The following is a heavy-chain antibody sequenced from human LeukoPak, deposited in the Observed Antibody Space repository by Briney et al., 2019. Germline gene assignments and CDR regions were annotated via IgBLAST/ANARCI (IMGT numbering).Heavy chain of an antibody. Sequence: KTSETLSLTCTVSGGSISSYYWSWIRQPPGKGLEWIGYIYYSGSTNYNPSLKSRVTISVDTSKNQFSLKLSSVTAADTAVYYCARGIPFWSGSYDYWGQGTLVTVSS. J-gene: IGHJ4*02. CDR1: GGSISSYY. D-gene: IGHD3-3*01. V-gene: IGHV4-59*01. CDR3: ARGIPFWSGSYDY. CDR2: IYYSGST.